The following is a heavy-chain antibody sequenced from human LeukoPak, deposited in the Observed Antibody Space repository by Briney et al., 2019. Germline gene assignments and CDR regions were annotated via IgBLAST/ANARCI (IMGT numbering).Heavy chain of an antibody. CDR3: AKGYYSAGRYFGH. J-gene: IGHJ1*01. Sequence: GGSLRLACAASGFTFSSHAMHWVRQAPGKGLEYVSDISNNGGSTYYANSVKARFTISRDNSKNTLYLQMNSLRAEDTAVYYCAKGYYSAGRYFGHWGQGTLVTVSS. CDR1: GFTFSSHA. V-gene: IGHV3-64*01. D-gene: IGHD2-8*01. CDR2: ISNNGGST.